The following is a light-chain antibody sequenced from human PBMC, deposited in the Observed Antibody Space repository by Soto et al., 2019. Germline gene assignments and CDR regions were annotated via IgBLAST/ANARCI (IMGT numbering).Light chain of an antibody. J-gene: IGKJ5*01. Sequence: EIVLTQSPATLSLSPGERATLSCRASQSISSQLAWYQQKPGQAPRLLMSDASNRATGIPARFSGSGSGTDFTLTISSLEPEDFAVYYCQQHSNWPITFGQGTRLEIK. CDR1: QSISSQ. CDR2: DAS. V-gene: IGKV3-11*01. CDR3: QQHSNWPIT.